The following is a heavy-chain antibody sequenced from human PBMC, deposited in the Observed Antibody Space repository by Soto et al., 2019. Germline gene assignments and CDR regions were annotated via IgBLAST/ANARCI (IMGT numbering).Heavy chain of an antibody. V-gene: IGHV4-59*11. CDR1: DASISTQS. D-gene: IGHD3-3*01. J-gene: IGHJ4*02. CDR3: ARGLSWSPYFES. Sequence: ASETLSLTCTVSDASISTQSWNWIRQAPGKGLEWIGYLYYSGTTNYNPSLKSRVTISADTSKNQVSLKLTSVTAADTAVYFCARGLSWSPYFESWGQGILVTVSS. CDR2: LYYSGTT.